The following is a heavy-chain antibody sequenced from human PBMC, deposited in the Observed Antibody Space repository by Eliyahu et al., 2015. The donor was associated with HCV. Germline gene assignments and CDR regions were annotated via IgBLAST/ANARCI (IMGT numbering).Heavy chain of an antibody. CDR3: AADNGIAVRPEF. D-gene: IGHD6-19*01. V-gene: IGHV5-51*01. CDR2: IYPGDSDT. CDR1: XXXFTNFX. J-gene: IGHJ4*02. Sequence: EVQLVQSGAEVKKAGESLKXSCTFSXXXFTNFXXGWVRQMPGKGLEWMGIIYPGDSDTRYSPSFQGHVTISADKSITTAYLQWNTLKASDTAMYYCAADNGIAVRPEFWGQGTLVTVSS.